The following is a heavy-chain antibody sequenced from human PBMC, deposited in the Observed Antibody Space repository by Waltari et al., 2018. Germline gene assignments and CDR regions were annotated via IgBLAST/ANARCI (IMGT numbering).Heavy chain of an antibody. D-gene: IGHD6-13*01. CDR3: ARGAAAGKPHLDY. CDR1: GFTVSSNY. J-gene: IGHJ4*02. Sequence: EVQLVETGGGLIQPGGSLRLSCAASGFTVSSNYMSWVRQAPGKGLGWVSVIYSGGSTYYADSVKGRFTISRDNSKNTLYLQMNSLRAEDTAVYYCARGAAAGKPHLDYWGQGTLVTVSS. CDR2: IYSGGST. V-gene: IGHV3-53*02.